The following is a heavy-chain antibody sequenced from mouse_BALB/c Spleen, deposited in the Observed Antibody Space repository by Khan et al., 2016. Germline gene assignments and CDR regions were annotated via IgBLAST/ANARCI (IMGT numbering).Heavy chain of an antibody. Sequence: VQLQQSGPDLVKPSQSLSLTCTVTGYSIISGYSWHWIRQFPGNKLEWMAYIHYSGSTNYNPSLKSRISLTRDTSKNRFILKLNSVTTEDTATYYCAGVTTGDYFDYWGPGTTLTVSS. CDR1: GYSIISGYS. J-gene: IGHJ2*01. V-gene: IGHV3-1*02. D-gene: IGHD2-2*01. CDR3: AGVTTGDYFDY. CDR2: IHYSGST.